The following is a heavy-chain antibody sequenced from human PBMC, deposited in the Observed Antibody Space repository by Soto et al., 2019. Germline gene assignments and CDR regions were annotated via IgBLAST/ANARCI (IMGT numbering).Heavy chain of an antibody. CDR3: ARQRGSGSLADYYYYGMDV. CDR1: GYSFTSYW. Sequence: GSLKISCKGSGYSFTSYWIGWVRQMPGKGLEWMGIIYPGDSGTRYSPSFQGQVTISADKSISTAYLQWSSLKASDTAMYYCARQRGSGSLADYYYYGMDVWGQGTTVTVSS. D-gene: IGHD3-10*01. J-gene: IGHJ6*02. CDR2: IYPGDSGT. V-gene: IGHV5-51*01.